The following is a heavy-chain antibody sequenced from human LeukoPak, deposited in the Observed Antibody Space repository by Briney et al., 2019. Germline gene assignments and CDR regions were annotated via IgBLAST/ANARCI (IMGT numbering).Heavy chain of an antibody. CDR1: GFTFSDYY. V-gene: IGHV3-11*05. Sequence: TGKSLRLSCAASGFTFSDYYMAWIRQAPGKGLEWVAYISSSSVYTNYADSVEGRFTISRDNAKNSLYLQMNSLRAEDTAVYYCARDLLKNDRNSDYIWGTYRYRGFDFWGQGTLVTVSS. J-gene: IGHJ4*02. CDR3: ARDLLKNDRNSDYIWGTYRYRGFDF. D-gene: IGHD3-16*02. CDR2: ISSSSVYT.